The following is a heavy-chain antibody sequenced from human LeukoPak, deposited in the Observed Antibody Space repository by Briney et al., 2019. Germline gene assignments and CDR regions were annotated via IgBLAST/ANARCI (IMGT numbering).Heavy chain of an antibody. V-gene: IGHV1-69*04. D-gene: IGHD2-2*01. CDR2: IIPILGIA. Sequence: ASVKVSCKASGGTFSSYAISWVRQAPGQGLEWMGRIIPILGIANYAQKFQGRVTITADKSTSTAYMELSSLRSEDTAVYYCARDDIVVVPAAMPNYYYGMDVWGQGTTVTVSS. CDR3: ARDDIVVVPAAMPNYYYGMDV. CDR1: GGTFSSYA. J-gene: IGHJ6*02.